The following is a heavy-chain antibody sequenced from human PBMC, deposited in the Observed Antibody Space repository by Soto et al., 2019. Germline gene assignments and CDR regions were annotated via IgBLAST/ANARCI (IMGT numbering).Heavy chain of an antibody. CDR1: GYTFTSYA. CDR2: INAGNGNT. J-gene: IGHJ3*02. D-gene: IGHD3-10*01. CDR3: AGEHYMVRGVADAIEI. V-gene: IGHV1-3*01. Sequence: ASVKVSCKASGYTFTSYAMHWVRQAPGQRLEWMGWINAGNGNTKYSQKFQGRVTITRDTSASTAYRELSSLRSEDTAVYYCAGEHYMVRGVADAIEIWGQGTMVTVSS.